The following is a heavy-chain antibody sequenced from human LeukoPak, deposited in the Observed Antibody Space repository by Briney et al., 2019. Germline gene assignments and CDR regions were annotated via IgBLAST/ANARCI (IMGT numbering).Heavy chain of an antibody. CDR2: IYYSGST. J-gene: IGHJ4*02. D-gene: IGHD3-22*01. CDR3: ARVGDSSGYYPFDY. V-gene: IGHV4-39*07. CDR1: GGSLSSSSYY. Sequence: SETLSLTCTVSGGSLSSSSYYWGWVRQPPETGLEWVGSIYYSGSTYYNPSLKSRVTISVDTSKNQFSLKLSSVTAADTAVYYCARVGDSSGYYPFDYWGQGTLVTVSS.